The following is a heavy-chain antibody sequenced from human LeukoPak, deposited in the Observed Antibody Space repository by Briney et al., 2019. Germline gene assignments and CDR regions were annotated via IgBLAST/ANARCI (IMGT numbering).Heavy chain of an antibody. CDR1: GFTFSSHR. CDR3: ARAPGDGSSYLEE. D-gene: IGHD3-10*01. Sequence: GGSPRLSCVASGFTFSSHRMHWVRQAPGEGPVWVSRISRDGSSTYYADSVKGRFTISRDNAKNTVYLQMDSLRAEDTALYYCARAPGDGSSYLEEWGQGALVTVSS. J-gene: IGHJ4*02. V-gene: IGHV3-74*01. CDR2: ISRDGSST.